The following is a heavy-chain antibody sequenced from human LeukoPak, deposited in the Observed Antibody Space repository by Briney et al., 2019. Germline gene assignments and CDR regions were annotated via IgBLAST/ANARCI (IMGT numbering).Heavy chain of an antibody. V-gene: IGHV4-39*07. CDR1: GGSISSSNYY. CDR2: INHSGST. Sequence: PSETLSLTCTVSGGSISSSNYYWGWIRQPPGKGLEWIGEINHSGSTNYNPSLKSRVTISVDTSKNQFSLKLSSVTAADTAVYYCARGMLLWFGRHAFDIWGQGTMVTVSS. J-gene: IGHJ3*02. CDR3: ARGMLLWFGRHAFDI. D-gene: IGHD3-10*01.